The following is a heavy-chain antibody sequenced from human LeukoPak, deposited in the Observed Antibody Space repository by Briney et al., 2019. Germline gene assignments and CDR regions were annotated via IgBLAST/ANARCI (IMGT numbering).Heavy chain of an antibody. CDR2: IIPIFGTA. CDR1: GGTFSSYA. Sequence: SVKVSCKASGGTFSSYAISWVRQAPGQGLEWMGRIIPIFGTANYAQKFQGRVTITTDESTSTAYMELSSLRSEETAVYYCAREAEDYGSGSYSLTSYYYMDVWGKGTTVTVSS. V-gene: IGHV1-69*05. J-gene: IGHJ6*03. CDR3: AREAEDYGSGSYSLTSYYYMDV. D-gene: IGHD3-10*01.